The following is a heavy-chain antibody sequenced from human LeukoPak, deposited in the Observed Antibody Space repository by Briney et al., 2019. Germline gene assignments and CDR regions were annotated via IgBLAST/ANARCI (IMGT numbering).Heavy chain of an antibody. D-gene: IGHD6-13*01. CDR2: INPSGGST. CDR1: GYTFTSYY. J-gene: IGHJ3*02. Sequence: ASVKVSCKASGYTFTSYYMHWVRQAPGQGLEWMGIINPSGGSTSYAQKFQGRVTMTRDTSTSTVYMELSSLRSEDTAVYYCARGIAAADSPPDAFDIRGQGTMVTVSS. V-gene: IGHV1-46*01. CDR3: ARGIAAADSPPDAFDI.